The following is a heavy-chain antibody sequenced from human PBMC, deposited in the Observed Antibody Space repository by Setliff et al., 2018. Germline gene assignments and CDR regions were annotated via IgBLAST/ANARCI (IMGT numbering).Heavy chain of an antibody. D-gene: IGHD6-19*01. CDR1: GFIFDVYG. CDR3: ARVGPSQGIAVATYFFDY. CDR2: INWNGCST. V-gene: IGHV3-20*04. J-gene: IGHJ4*02. Sequence: PGGPLRLSCAASGFIFDVYGMGRVRQVPGKGLEWVSGINWNGCSTSFADSVKGRFTISRDNAKNSLYLQMNSLRVEDTAFFYCARVGPSQGIAVATYFFDYWGQGTLVTVSS.